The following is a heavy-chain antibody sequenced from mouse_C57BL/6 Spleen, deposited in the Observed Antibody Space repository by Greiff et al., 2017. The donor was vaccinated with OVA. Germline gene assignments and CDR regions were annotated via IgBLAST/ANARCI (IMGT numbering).Heavy chain of an antibody. V-gene: IGHV1-61*01. CDR1: GYTFTSYW. CDR3: ARGTAQATFDY. Sequence: QVQLKQPGAELVRPGSSVKLSCKASGYTFTSYWMDWVKQRPGQGLEWIGNIYPSDSETHYNQKFKDKATLTVDKSSSTAYMQLSSLTSEDSAVYYCARGTAQATFDYWGQGTTLTVSS. J-gene: IGHJ2*01. D-gene: IGHD3-2*02. CDR2: IYPSDSET.